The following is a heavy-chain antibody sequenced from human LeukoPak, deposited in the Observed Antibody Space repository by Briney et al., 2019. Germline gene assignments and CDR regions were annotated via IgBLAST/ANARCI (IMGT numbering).Heavy chain of an antibody. D-gene: IGHD3-3*01. CDR2: IYTSGST. CDR1: GGSISSYY. J-gene: IGHJ4*02. Sequence: PSETLSLTCTVSGGSISSYYWSWIRQPAGKGLKWIGRIYTSGSTNYNPSLKSRVTISVDKSKNQFSLKLSSVTAADTAVYYCARGLGNYRYWGQGTLVTVSS. CDR3: ARGLGNYRY. V-gene: IGHV4-4*07.